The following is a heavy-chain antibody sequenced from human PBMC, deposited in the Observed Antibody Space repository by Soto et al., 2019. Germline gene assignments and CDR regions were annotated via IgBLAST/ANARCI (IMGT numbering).Heavy chain of an antibody. J-gene: IGHJ6*02. V-gene: IGHV4-34*01. CDR1: GGSFSCYY. Sequence: SETLSLTCAVYGGSFSCYYWSWIRQPPGKGLEWIGEINHSGSTNYNPSLKSRVTISVDTSKNQFSLKLSSVTAADTAVYYCARGFSLLWFGSGYYYYGMDVWGQGTTVTVSS. CDR2: INHSGST. D-gene: IGHD3-10*01. CDR3: ARGFSLLWFGSGYYYYGMDV.